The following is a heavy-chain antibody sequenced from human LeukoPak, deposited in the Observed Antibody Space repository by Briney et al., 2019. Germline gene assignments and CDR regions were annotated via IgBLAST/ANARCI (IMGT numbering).Heavy chain of an antibody. CDR2: ISSSSSYI. D-gene: IGHD2-15*01. V-gene: IGHV3-21*01. J-gene: IGHJ6*02. CDR3: ARDPAPRYCSGGSCYTHYGMDV. Sequence: GGSLRLSCAASGFTFSSYTMNWVRQAPGKGLEWVSSISSSSSYIYYADSVKGRLTISRDNAKNSLYLQMNSLRAEDTAVYYCARDPAPRYCSGGSCYTHYGMDVWGQGTTVTVSS. CDR1: GFTFSSYT.